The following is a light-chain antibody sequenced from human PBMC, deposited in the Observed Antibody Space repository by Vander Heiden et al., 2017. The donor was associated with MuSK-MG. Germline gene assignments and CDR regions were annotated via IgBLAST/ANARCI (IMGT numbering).Light chain of an antibody. CDR2: GAS. V-gene: IGKV4-1*01. CDR3: QQYYSTPHT. J-gene: IGKJ3*01. CDR1: QSVLYSYNNKND. Sequence: IVLPKPPDSLAVSLDEEATTNCKSSQSVLYSYNNKNDLAWYQQKPGQPPKRLIYGASTRETGVPERFSGSGSGTDFTLTISSLQAEDVAVYYCQQYYSTPHTFGHGTKVDIK.